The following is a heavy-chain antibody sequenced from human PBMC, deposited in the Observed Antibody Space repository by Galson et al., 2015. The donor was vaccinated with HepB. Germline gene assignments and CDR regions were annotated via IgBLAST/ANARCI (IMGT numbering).Heavy chain of an antibody. V-gene: IGHV4-59*08. D-gene: IGHD6-19*01. CDR2: IYYSGST. J-gene: IGHJ4*02. CDR1: GGSISGYY. Sequence: ETLSLTCSVSGGSISGYYWSWIRQHPGKGLEWIGYIYYSGSTYYNPSLKSRVTISVDTSKNQFSLKLSSVTAADTAVYYCARQRYSSHDFDYWGQGTLVTVSS. CDR3: ARQRYSSHDFDY.